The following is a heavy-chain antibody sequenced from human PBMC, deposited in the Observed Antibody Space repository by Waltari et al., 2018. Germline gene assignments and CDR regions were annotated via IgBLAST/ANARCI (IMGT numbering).Heavy chain of an antibody. V-gene: IGHV4-31*03. Sequence: QVQLQESGPGLVKPSQTLSLTCTVSGGSISSGGYYWRWIRQHPGKGLEWIGYIYYSGSTYYNPSLKSRVTISVDTSKNQFSLKLSSVTAADTAVYYCARGGTGAAAGDPFDYWGQGTLVTVSS. J-gene: IGHJ4*02. CDR3: ARGGTGAAAGDPFDY. CDR1: GGSISSGGYY. D-gene: IGHD6-13*01. CDR2: IYYSGST.